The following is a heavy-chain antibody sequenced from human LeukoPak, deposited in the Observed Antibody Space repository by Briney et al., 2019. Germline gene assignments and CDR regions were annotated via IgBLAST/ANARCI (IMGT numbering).Heavy chain of an antibody. CDR3: ARAYCSSTSCYGWMLFDP. CDR1: GFTFSSYW. Sequence: QPGGSLRLSCAASGFTFSSYWMSWVRQAPGKGLEWVANIKQDGSEKYYVDSVKGRFTISRDNAKNSLYLQMNSLRAEDTAVYYCARAYCSSTSCYGWMLFDPWGQGTLVTVSS. V-gene: IGHV3-7*04. D-gene: IGHD2-2*01. CDR2: IKQDGSEK. J-gene: IGHJ5*02.